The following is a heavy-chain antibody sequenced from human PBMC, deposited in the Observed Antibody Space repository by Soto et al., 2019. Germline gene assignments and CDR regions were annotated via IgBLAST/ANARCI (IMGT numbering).Heavy chain of an antibody. J-gene: IGHJ4*02. Sequence: QVQLVQSGAEVKKPGSSVKVSCKASGDTFSSYAINWVRQAPGQGLEWMGGIIPMFGTANYAQKFKGRVTITAGESTSTVYRELGSLRSEDTAVYYCARVGPAHYYDSSGYYPPLDYGAQGTLVTVSS. CDR1: GDTFSSYA. CDR3: ARVGPAHYYDSSGYYPPLDY. V-gene: IGHV1-69*01. CDR2: IIPMFGTA. D-gene: IGHD3-22*01.